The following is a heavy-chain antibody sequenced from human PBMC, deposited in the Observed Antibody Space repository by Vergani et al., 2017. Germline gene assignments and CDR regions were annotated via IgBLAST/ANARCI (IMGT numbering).Heavy chain of an antibody. CDR3: AKAGEIVGATYYYYYGMDV. J-gene: IGHJ6*02. V-gene: IGHV3-23*01. CDR1: GFTFSSYA. CDR2: ISGSGGST. D-gene: IGHD1-26*01. Sequence: EVQLLESGGGLVQPGGSLRLSCAASGFTFSSYAMSWVRQAPGKGLEWVSAISGSGGSTYYADSVKGRFTISRDNSKNTLYLQMNGLRAEDTAVYYCAKAGEIVGATYYYYYGMDVWGQGTTVTVSS.